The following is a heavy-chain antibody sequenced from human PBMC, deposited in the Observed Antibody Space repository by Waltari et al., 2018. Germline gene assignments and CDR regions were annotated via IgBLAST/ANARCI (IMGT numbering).Heavy chain of an antibody. CDR1: YTFTGYY. Sequence: YTFTGYYMHWVRQAPGQGLEWMGWINPNSGGTNYAQKFQGRVTMTRDTSISTAYMKLSRLRSDDTAVYYCARDLFSVVTRFDYWGQGTQVTVSS. D-gene: IGHD2-15*01. CDR3: ARDLFSVVTRFDY. V-gene: IGHV1-2*02. CDR2: INPNSGGT. J-gene: IGHJ4*02.